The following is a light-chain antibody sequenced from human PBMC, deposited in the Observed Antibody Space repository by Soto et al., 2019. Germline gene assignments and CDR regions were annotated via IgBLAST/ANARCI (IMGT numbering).Light chain of an antibody. CDR3: QQSYSTPRT. CDR1: QSIGSY. Sequence: IQLTQSPSSLSSSVGDRLTITCRASQSIGSYLNWYKQKPGKAPKVLSYAASSLQSGVPSRVSGSGSGTDFTLTISSLQPEDFETYYCQQSYSTPRTFGQGTRLEIK. CDR2: AAS. V-gene: IGKV1-39*01. J-gene: IGKJ5*01.